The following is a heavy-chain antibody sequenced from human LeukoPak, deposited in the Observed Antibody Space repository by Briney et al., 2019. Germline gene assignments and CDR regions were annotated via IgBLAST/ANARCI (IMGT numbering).Heavy chain of an antibody. D-gene: IGHD1-26*01. V-gene: IGHV4-39*01. Sequence: SGTLSLTCTVSGGSISSSSYYWGWIRQPPGKGLEWIGSIYYSGSTYYNPSLKSRVTISVDTSKNQFSLKLSSVTAADTAVYYCARRSGSYFDYWGQGTLVTVSS. CDR1: GGSISSSSYY. CDR3: ARRSGSYFDY. CDR2: IYYSGST. J-gene: IGHJ4*02.